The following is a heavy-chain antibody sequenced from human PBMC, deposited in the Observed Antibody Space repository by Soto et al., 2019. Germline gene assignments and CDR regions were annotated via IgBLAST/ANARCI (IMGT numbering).Heavy chain of an antibody. CDR2: ISGSGGST. V-gene: IGHV3-23*01. J-gene: IGHJ4*02. D-gene: IGHD5-12*01. CDR1: GFTFSSYA. CDR3: EKDKWLRLYYFDY. Sequence: EVQLLESGGGLVQPGGSLRLSCAASGFTFSSYAMSWVRQAPGKGLEWVSAISGSGGSTYYADSVKGRFTISRDKSKNTLYLQMNSLRAEDTAVYYCEKDKWLRLYYFDYWGQGTLVTVSS.